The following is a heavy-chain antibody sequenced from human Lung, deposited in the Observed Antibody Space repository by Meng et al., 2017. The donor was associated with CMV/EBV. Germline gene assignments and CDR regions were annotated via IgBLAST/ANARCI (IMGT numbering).Heavy chain of an antibody. CDR1: GFTFDDYA. Sequence: GGSLRLSCAASGFTFDDYAMHWVRQAPGKGLEWVSLISWDGGSTYYADSVKGRFTISRDNSKNSLYLQMNSLRAEDTALYYCAKDIALPVAGTIPSPIYYYYGMDVWGQGTTVTVSS. D-gene: IGHD6-19*01. CDR2: ISWDGGST. CDR3: AKDIALPVAGTIPSPIYYYYGMDV. J-gene: IGHJ6*02. V-gene: IGHV3-43D*03.